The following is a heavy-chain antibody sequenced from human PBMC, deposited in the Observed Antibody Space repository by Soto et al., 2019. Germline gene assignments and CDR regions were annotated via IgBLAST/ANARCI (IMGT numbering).Heavy chain of an antibody. D-gene: IGHD6-13*01. Sequence: ASVKVSCKVSGYTLTELSMHWVRQAPGKGLEWMGGFDPEDGETIYAQKFQGRVTMTEDTSTDTAYMELSSLRSEDTAGYYCATDPREKYSSSWYPPFDYWGQGTLVTVSS. CDR1: GYTLTELS. J-gene: IGHJ4*02. CDR2: FDPEDGET. V-gene: IGHV1-24*01. CDR3: ATDPREKYSSSWYPPFDY.